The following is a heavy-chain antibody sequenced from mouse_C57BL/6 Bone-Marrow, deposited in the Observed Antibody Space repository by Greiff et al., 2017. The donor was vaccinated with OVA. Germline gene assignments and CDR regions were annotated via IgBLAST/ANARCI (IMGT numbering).Heavy chain of an antibody. CDR1: GYTFTSYG. CDR2: IYPRSGNT. V-gene: IGHV1-81*01. CDR3: ARRGGSSRDY. Sequence: VQLQQSGAELARPGASVKLSCKASGYTFTSYGISWVKQRPGQGLEWIGEIYPRSGNTYYNEKFKGKATLTADKSSSTAYMELRSLTSEDSAVYFCARRGGSSRDYWGQGTTLTVSS. D-gene: IGHD1-1*01. J-gene: IGHJ2*01.